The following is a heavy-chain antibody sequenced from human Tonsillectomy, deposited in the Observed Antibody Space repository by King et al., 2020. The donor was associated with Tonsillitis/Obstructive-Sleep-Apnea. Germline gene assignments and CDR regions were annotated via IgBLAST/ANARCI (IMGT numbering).Heavy chain of an antibody. Sequence: VQLPQWGAGLLKPSETLSLTCAVSGGSFSGYYWSWIRQPPGKGLEWIGEINHSGSTNYNPSLKSRVTISVDTSKNQFSLKLSSVTAADTAVYYCAIRDYANWFDPWGQGTLVTVSS. CDR1: GGSFSGYY. CDR3: AIRDYANWFDP. J-gene: IGHJ5*02. V-gene: IGHV4-34*01. D-gene: IGHD4-17*01. CDR2: INHSGST.